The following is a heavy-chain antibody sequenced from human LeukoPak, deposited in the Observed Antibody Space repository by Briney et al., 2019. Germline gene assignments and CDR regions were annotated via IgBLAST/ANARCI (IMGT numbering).Heavy chain of an antibody. CDR1: GSTITSYA. CDR3: AREVSDIRGQIDY. CDR2: ISAYNGNT. Sequence: ASVKVSCKASGSTITSYAISWVRQAPGQGLEWMGWISAYNGNTIYAQNLQDRVTMTTDTSTSTAYMEVRSLRSDDTAVYYCAREVSDIRGQIDYWGQGTLVTVSS. D-gene: IGHD1-14*01. J-gene: IGHJ4*02. V-gene: IGHV1-18*01.